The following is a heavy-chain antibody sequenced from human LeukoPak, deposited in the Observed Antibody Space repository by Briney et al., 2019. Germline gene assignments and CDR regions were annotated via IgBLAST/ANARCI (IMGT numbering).Heavy chain of an antibody. CDR2: ISYDGSNK. D-gene: IGHD2-2*02. CDR3: ARPYCSSTSCHIPPSY. J-gene: IGHJ4*02. V-gene: IGHV3-30-3*01. Sequence: PGGSLRLSCAASGFTFSSYAMHWVRQAPGKGLEWVAVISYDGSNKYYADSVKGRFTISRDNSKNTLYLQMNSLRAEDTAVYYCARPYCSSTSCHIPPSYWGQGTLVTVSS. CDR1: GFTFSSYA.